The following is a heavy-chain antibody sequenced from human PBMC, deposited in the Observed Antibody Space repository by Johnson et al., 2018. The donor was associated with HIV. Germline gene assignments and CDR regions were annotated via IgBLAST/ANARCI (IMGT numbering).Heavy chain of an antibody. J-gene: IGHJ3*02. V-gene: IGHV3-11*01. CDR3: AREWLYGFDI. CDR2: ISSSGGST. D-gene: IGHD5-24*01. Sequence: QVQLVESGGGLVKPGGSLRLSCAASGFTFNDYYMSWIRQAPGKGLEWVSYISSSGGSTYYADSVKGRFTISRDNSKNTLYLQMNRLRAEDTAVYYCAREWLYGFDIWGQGTMVTVSS. CDR1: GFTFNDYY.